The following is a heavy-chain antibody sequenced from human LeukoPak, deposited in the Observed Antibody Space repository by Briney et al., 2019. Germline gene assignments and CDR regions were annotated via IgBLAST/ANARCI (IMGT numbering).Heavy chain of an antibody. CDR3: ARAPYGNWFDP. CDR1: GGSFSYYY. J-gene: IGHJ5*02. Sequence: SETLSLTCAVYGGSFSYYYWSWIRQPPGKGLEWIGEINHSGTTNYNPSLKSRVTISVDTSKNQISLKLSSVTAADTAVYYCARAPYGNWFDPWGQGTLVTVSS. V-gene: IGHV4-34*01. CDR2: INHSGTT. D-gene: IGHD3-10*01.